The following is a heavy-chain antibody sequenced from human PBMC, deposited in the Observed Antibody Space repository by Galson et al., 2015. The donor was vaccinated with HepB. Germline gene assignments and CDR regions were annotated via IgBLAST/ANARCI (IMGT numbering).Heavy chain of an antibody. CDR2: ISSSSDYT. Sequence: SLRLSCAASRFTFSDYYMSWIRQAPGKGLEWVSYISSSSDYTIYADSVKGRFTISRDNAKNSLYLQMNSLRAEDTAVYYCARELHRFLTVYFFDLWGQGTLVTVSS. V-gene: IGHV3-11*06. CDR3: ARELHRFLTVYFFDL. D-gene: IGHD3-3*01. J-gene: IGHJ4*02. CDR1: RFTFSDYY.